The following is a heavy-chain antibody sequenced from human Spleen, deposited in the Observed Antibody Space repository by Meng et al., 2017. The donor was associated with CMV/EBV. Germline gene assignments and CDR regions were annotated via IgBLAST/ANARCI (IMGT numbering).Heavy chain of an antibody. V-gene: IGHV4-31*03. CDR3: ARECSSASCYPV. J-gene: IGHJ4*02. CDR1: SGSISSGDFY. CDR2: IYYSGST. Sequence: TVSSGSISSGDFYWSWIRQHPGKGLEWIGYIYYSGSTYYTPSLKSRVTISADTSRNQFSLKLSSVTAADTAVYYCARECSSASCYPVWGQGTLVTVSS. D-gene: IGHD2-2*01.